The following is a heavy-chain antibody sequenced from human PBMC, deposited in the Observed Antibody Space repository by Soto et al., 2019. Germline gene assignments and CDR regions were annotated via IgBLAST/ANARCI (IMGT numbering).Heavy chain of an antibody. J-gene: IGHJ5*02. CDR3: ERHVGYSSSWAWFDP. D-gene: IGHD6-13*01. CDR2: IYYSGST. CDR1: GGYISSSSYY. Sequence: QLQLQESGPGLVKPSETLSLTCTVSGGYISSSSYYWGWIRQPPGKGLEWIGSIYYSGSTYYNPSLKSRVTISVDTSKNQFSLKLSSVHAAETAVYYCERHVGYSSSWAWFDPWGQGTLVTVSS. V-gene: IGHV4-39*01.